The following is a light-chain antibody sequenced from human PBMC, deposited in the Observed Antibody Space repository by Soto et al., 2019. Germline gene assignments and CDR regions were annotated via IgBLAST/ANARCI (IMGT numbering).Light chain of an antibody. Sequence: EIVLTQSPATLSLSPGERATLSCRASQSLGGSLAWYQQKPGQAPRLLIYGGSTRATGIPARFSGSGSGTDFTLTISCLESEDFAVYYCQHRTSWPLTFGGGTRVEI. V-gene: IGKV3-11*01. J-gene: IGKJ4*01. CDR2: GGS. CDR3: QHRTSWPLT. CDR1: QSLGGS.